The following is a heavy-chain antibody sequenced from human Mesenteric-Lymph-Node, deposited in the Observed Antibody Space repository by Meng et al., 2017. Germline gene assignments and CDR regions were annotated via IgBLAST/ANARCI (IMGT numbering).Heavy chain of an antibody. CDR1: EFTVSDSY. J-gene: IGHJ5*02. V-gene: IGHV3-69-1*02. D-gene: IGHD5/OR15-5a*01. CDR3: ARERLNWFDP. Sequence: GESLKISCAVSEFTVSDSYMNWVRQAPGKGLEWVSYISSSSNIIHYADSVKGRFTISRDNAKNSLYLQLNSLRVEDTAVYYCARERLNWFDPWGQGTLVTVSS. CDR2: ISSSSNII.